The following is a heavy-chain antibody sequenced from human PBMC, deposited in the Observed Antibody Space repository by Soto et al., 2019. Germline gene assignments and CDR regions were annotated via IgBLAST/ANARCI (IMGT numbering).Heavy chain of an antibody. CDR3: AREIECVLRYFDWFCYYGMYV. D-gene: IGHD3-9*01. Sequence: SVKVSCKASGGTFSSYAISWVRQAPGQGLEWMGGIIPIFGTANYAQKFQGRVTITADESTSTVYMELSSLRSEDTAVYYCAREIECVLRYFDWFCYYGMYVWGQGTTVTVSS. CDR2: IIPIFGTA. J-gene: IGHJ6*02. CDR1: GGTFSSYA. V-gene: IGHV1-69*13.